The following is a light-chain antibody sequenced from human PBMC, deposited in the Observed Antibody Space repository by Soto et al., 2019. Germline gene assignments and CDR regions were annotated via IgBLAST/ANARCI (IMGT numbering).Light chain of an antibody. Sequence: QSALTQPASVSGSAGQTIAISCTGSNSDVGIYNYVSWYQHHPGKPPKLMIYDVSDRPSGVSNRFSGSKSGNTASLTVSGLQAEDEADYYCSSYAGSSNVFGTGTKVTVL. V-gene: IGLV2-14*01. CDR1: NSDVGIYNY. CDR3: SSYAGSSNV. CDR2: DVS. J-gene: IGLJ1*01.